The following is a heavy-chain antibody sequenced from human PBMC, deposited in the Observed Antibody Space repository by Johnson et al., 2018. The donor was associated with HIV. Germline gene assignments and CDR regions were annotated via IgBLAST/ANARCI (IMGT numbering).Heavy chain of an antibody. J-gene: IGHJ3*01. Sequence: QVQLVESGGGVVQPGRSLRLSCAASGFTFSSYAMHWVRQAPGKGLEWVTIISYAGSNKYYADSVKGRFTISRDNAKNSLYLQMNRLRAEDTAVYYCVRDRSTYSGSYYGWDAFELWGQGTMVTVSS. V-gene: IGHV3-30-3*01. D-gene: IGHD1-26*01. CDR2: ISYAGSNK. CDR3: VRDRSTYSGSYYGWDAFEL. CDR1: GFTFSSYA.